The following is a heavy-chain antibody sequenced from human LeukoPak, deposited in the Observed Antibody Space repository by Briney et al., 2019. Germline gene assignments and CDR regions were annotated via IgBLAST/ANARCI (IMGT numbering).Heavy chain of an antibody. D-gene: IGHD3-22*01. CDR3: VRDYDTSGPQKNYFDF. J-gene: IGHJ4*02. CDR1: GGSFSSYG. Sequence: GASVKVSCKASGGSFSSYGISWVRQAPGQGLEWMGRSIPMFDTVNYAQNFQGRVTISADKSTTTTYMELTNLRSGDTAVYYCVRDYDTSGPQKNYFDFWGQGTLVTVSS. V-gene: IGHV1-69*06. CDR2: SIPMFDTV.